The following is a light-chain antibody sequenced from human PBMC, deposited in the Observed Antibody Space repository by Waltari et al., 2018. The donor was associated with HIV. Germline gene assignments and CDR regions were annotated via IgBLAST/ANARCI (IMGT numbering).Light chain of an antibody. V-gene: IGLV8-61*01. CDR1: SGSVSTSYY. Sequence: QTVVTQEPSFSVSPGGTVTLTCGVTSGSVSTSYYPSWYQQTPGQAPRTLIYSTNTRSSGVPDRFSGSILGNKAALTITGAQADDESDYYCVLYMGSGIRVFGGGTKLTVL. CDR3: VLYMGSGIRV. CDR2: STN. J-gene: IGLJ2*01.